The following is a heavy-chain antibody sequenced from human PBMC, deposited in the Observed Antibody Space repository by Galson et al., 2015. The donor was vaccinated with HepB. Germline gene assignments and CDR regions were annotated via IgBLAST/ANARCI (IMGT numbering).Heavy chain of an antibody. D-gene: IGHD4-17*01. CDR1: GFTFSNYG. J-gene: IGHJ4*02. CDR3: ARTYGDYVLAYFDY. CDR2: IWFDGSHE. V-gene: IGHV3-33*01. Sequence: SLRLSCAASGFTFSNYGMHWVRQAPGKGLERVAHIWFDGSHEFYADSVKGRFTISRDNSKNTLYLQMNSLRAEDTAVYYCARTYGDYVLAYFDYWGQGTLVTVSS.